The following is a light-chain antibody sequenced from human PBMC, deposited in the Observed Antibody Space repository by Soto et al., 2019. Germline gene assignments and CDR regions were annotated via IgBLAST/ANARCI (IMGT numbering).Light chain of an antibody. CDR1: RSISSF. CDR2: NTF. Sequence: DIVLTQSPATLSLSPGERATLSCRASRSISSFLAWYQQKPGQAPRLLIYNTFNRATGIPARFSGSGSGTDFTLTISGLEPEDFAVYYCQQRANWPPLTFGGGTKVDIK. V-gene: IGKV3-11*01. CDR3: QQRANWPPLT. J-gene: IGKJ4*01.